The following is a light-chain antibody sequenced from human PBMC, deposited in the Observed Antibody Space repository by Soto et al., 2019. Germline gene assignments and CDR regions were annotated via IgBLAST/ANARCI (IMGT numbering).Light chain of an antibody. CDR1: ISDVGSYNL. Sequence: QSALTQPASVSGSPGQSITISCTGTISDVGSYNLVSWYQHHPGKAPKLIIYEVTKRPSGVSNRFSGSKSGNTASLTISGLQAEDEADYYCTSYTSSSVVFGGGTKLTVL. CDR3: TSYTSSSVV. V-gene: IGLV2-14*02. CDR2: EVT. J-gene: IGLJ2*01.